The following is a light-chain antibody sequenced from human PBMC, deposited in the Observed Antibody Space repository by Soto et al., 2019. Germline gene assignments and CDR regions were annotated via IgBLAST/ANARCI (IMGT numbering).Light chain of an antibody. J-gene: IGKJ4*01. CDR2: AAS. CDR1: QSISNY. CDR3: QQSYSTLLT. Sequence: DIQMTQSPSSLSASVGDRVTITCRASQSISNYLNWYQQKPGKAPQLLIYAASSFHSGVPSRFSASGSGTDFTLTISSLQPEDFATYFCQQSYSTLLTFGGGTKVEIK. V-gene: IGKV1-39*01.